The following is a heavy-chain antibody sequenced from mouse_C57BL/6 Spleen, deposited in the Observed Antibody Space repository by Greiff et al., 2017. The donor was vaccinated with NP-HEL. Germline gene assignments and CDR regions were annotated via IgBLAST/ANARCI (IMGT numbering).Heavy chain of an antibody. V-gene: IGHV1-26*01. CDR2: INPNNGGT. CDR1: GYTFTDYY. Sequence: EVQLQQSGPELVKPGASVKISCKASGYTFTDYYMNWVKQSHGKSLEWIGDINPNNGGTSYNQKFKGKATLTVDKSSSTAYMALRSLTSEDSAVYYCAKEGLPGSRDWYFDVWGTGTTVTVSS. D-gene: IGHD1-1*01. J-gene: IGHJ1*03. CDR3: AKEGLPGSRDWYFDV.